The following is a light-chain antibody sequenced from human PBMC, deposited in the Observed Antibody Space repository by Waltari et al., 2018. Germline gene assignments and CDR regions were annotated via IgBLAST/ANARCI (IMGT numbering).Light chain of an antibody. Sequence: WYQQLPGTAPRLLSYGNNKRPSVVPDRFSGSKSATSASLAITGLQAEDEADYYCQSYDSSLGGVFGGGTKVTVL. CDR3: QSYDSSLGGV. CDR2: GNN. J-gene: IGLJ3*02. V-gene: IGLV1-40*01.